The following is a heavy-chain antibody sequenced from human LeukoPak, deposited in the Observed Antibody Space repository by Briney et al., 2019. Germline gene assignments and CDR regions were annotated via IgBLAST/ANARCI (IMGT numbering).Heavy chain of an antibody. D-gene: IGHD1-26*01. CDR2: LYHSGST. V-gene: IGHV4-38-2*01. Sequence: PSETLSLTCAVSGYSISSGYYWGWIRQPPGKGLEWIASLYHSGSTYSSPSLKSRVTISIATSKSQFSLKLSSVTAADTAVYYCARTDFNLGPGTYYFDYWGQGTLVTVSS. CDR1: GYSISSGYY. J-gene: IGHJ4*02. CDR3: ARTDFNLGPGTYYFDY.